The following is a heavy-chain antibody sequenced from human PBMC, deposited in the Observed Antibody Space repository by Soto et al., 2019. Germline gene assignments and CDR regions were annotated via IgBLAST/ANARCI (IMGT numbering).Heavy chain of an antibody. CDR1: GFTFTSSA. J-gene: IGHJ4*02. CDR3: AADQGYCSGGSCYSGFDY. V-gene: IGHV1-58*01. D-gene: IGHD2-15*01. Sequence: QMQLVQSGPEVKKPGTSVKVSCKASGFTFTSSAVQWVRQARGQRLEWIGWIVVGSGNTNYAQKFQERVTITRDMSTSTAYMELSSLRSEDTAMYYCAADQGYCSGGSCYSGFDYWGQGTLVSVSS. CDR2: IVVGSGNT.